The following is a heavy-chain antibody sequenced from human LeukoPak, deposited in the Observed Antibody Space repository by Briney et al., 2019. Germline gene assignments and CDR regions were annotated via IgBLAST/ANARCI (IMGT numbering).Heavy chain of an antibody. V-gene: IGHV3-30*04. D-gene: IGHD3-9*01. CDR2: ISYDGSNK. Sequence: PGGSLRLSCAASGFTFSSYATHWVRQAPGKGLEWVAVISYDGSNKYYADSVKGRFTVSRDNSKNTLYLQMNSLRAEDTAVYYCARGQDYDILTRPLDYWGQGTLVTVSS. CDR1: GFTFSSYA. CDR3: ARGQDYDILTRPLDY. J-gene: IGHJ4*02.